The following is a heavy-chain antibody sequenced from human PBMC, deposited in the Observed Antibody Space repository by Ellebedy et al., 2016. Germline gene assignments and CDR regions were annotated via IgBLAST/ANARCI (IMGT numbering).Heavy chain of an antibody. CDR3: ARGRNTVDY. V-gene: IGHV1-18*01. D-gene: IGHD3-16*02. CDR2: ISLYNDNT. Sequence: ASVKVSCKASGYTFTKYGITWVRQAPGQGLEWMGWISLYNDNTNYAQKLQGRVTMTADASTSTAYMELRSLRSDDTAVYYCARGRNTVDYWGQGTLVTVSS. J-gene: IGHJ4*02. CDR1: GYTFTKYG.